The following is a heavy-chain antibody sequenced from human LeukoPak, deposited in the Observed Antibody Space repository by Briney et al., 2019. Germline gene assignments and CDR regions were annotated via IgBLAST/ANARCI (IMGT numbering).Heavy chain of an antibody. Sequence: ASVKVSCKTSGYTFTGQYLHWVRQAPGQGLEWMGWINPNSGGTNYAQKFQGRVTMTRDTSISTAYMELSRLRSDDTAVYYCARDAVVVVAATPYYFDYWGQGTLVTVSS. J-gene: IGHJ4*02. CDR2: INPNSGGT. V-gene: IGHV1-2*02. D-gene: IGHD2-15*01. CDR1: GYTFTGQY. CDR3: ARDAVVVVAATPYYFDY.